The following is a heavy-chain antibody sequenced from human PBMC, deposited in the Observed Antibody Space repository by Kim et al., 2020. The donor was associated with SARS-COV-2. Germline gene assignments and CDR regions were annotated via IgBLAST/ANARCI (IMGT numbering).Heavy chain of an antibody. CDR3: AKYCNANSCYYYYGMDV. J-gene: IGHJ6*02. V-gene: IGHV3-23*01. CDR2: ISGSGKDT. CDR1: GFTFSDYV. Sequence: GGSLRLSCTTSGFTFSDYVMTWVRQAPGKGLECVSGISGSGKDTYYADSVRGRFTISRDNAKNTLHLQMNSLRAEDTAVYYCAKYCNANSCYYYYGMDVWGQGTTVTVSS. D-gene: IGHD2-15*01.